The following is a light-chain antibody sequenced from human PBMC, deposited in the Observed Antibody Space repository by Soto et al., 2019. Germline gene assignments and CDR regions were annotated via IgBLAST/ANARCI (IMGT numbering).Light chain of an antibody. Sequence: QSALTQPASVSGSPGQSITISCTGTSSDVGRYNYVSWFQQHPGKAPQLMIYDVSDRPSGVSDRFSGSKSGNTASLTISGLQAEDEADYYCSSYTSSSTRVFGGGTKLTVL. CDR1: SSDVGRYNY. CDR3: SSYTSSSTRV. CDR2: DVS. J-gene: IGLJ2*01. V-gene: IGLV2-14*01.